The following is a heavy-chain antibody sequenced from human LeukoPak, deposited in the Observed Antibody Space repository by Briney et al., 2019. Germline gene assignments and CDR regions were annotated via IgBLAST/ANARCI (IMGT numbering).Heavy chain of an antibody. J-gene: IGHJ6*02. CDR3: AREAGYCSGGSCGYYYYYGMDV. D-gene: IGHD2-15*01. V-gene: IGHV1-69*13. CDR1: GGTFSSYA. CDR2: ITPIFGTA. Sequence: GASVKVSCKASGGTFSSYAISWVRQAPGQGLEWMGGITPIFGTANYAQKFQGRVTITADESTSTAYMELSSLRSEDTAVYYCAREAGYCSGGSCGYYYYYGMDVWGQGTTVTVSS.